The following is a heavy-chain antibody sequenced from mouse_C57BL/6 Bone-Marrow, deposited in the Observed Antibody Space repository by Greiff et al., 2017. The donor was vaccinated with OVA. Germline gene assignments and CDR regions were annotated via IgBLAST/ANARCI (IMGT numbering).Heavy chain of an antibody. V-gene: IGHV2-2*01. CDR2: IWSGGST. CDR3: ARRNYEWYFDV. J-gene: IGHJ1*03. D-gene: IGHD2-1*01. CDR1: GFSLTSYG. Sequence: VHLVESGPGLVQPSQSLSITCTVSGFSLTSYGVHWVRQSPGKGLEWLGVIWSGGSTDYNAAFISRLSISKDNSKSQVFFKMNSLQADDTAIYYCARRNYEWYFDVWGTGTTVTVSS.